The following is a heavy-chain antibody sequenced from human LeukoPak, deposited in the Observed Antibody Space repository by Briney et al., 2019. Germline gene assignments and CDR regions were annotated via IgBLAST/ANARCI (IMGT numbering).Heavy chain of an antibody. J-gene: IGHJ4*02. D-gene: IGHD3-22*01. CDR2: ISSSSTYI. V-gene: IGHV3-21*04. CDR3: AKASAMIVVVSKHFDY. CDR1: GFTFSSYS. Sequence: GGSLRLSCAASGFTFSSYSMNWVRQAPGKGLEWVSSISSSSTYIYFADSVKGRFTISRDNAKNSLYLQMNSLRAEDTAVYYCAKASAMIVVVSKHFDYWGQGTLVTVSS.